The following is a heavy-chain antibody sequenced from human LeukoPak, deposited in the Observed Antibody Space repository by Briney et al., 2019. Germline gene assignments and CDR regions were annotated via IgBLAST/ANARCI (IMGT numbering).Heavy chain of an antibody. CDR1: GYTFTGYY. Sequence: ASVKVSCKASGYTFTGYYMHWVRQAPGQGLEWMGWINPNSGGTNYAQKFQGRVTMTRDTSFSTAYMELSRLRSDDTAVYYCARGVAYYYGSGSFSPMDVWGKGTTVTVSS. D-gene: IGHD3-10*01. V-gene: IGHV1-2*02. J-gene: IGHJ6*03. CDR3: ARGVAYYYGSGSFSPMDV. CDR2: INPNSGGT.